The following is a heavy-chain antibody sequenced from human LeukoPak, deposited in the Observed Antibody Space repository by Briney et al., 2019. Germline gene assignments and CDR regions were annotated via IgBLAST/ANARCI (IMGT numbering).Heavy chain of an antibody. Sequence: ASVKVSCTSSGYTFTGNYMNWERQAPGQGIEWMGWIHPHSGGTYYAPTVQGRGTFTRATSINTASMELRCMRFDGAAVSSCSRNFIGVVVTPGGFYVWGQGTLYSVSS. J-gene: IGHJ3*01. CDR1: GYTFTGNY. D-gene: IGHD2-21*02. V-gene: IGHV1-2*02. CDR3: SRNFIGVVVTPGGFYV. CDR2: IHPHSGGT.